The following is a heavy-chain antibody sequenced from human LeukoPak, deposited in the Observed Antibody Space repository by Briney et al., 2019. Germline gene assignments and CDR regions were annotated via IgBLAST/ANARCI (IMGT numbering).Heavy chain of an antibody. CDR2: IWYDGTNK. D-gene: IGHD2-2*01. Sequence: GRSLRLSCAASGFTFSSYGMHWVRQAPGKGLEWVAVIWYDGTNKYYADSVKGRFTISRDNSKNTLFLQMNSLRAEDTAVYYCARVGGYCSSISCYGYYYYGMDVWGQGTTVTVSS. CDR1: GFTFSSYG. J-gene: IGHJ6*02. V-gene: IGHV3-33*01. CDR3: ARVGGYCSSISCYGYYYYGMDV.